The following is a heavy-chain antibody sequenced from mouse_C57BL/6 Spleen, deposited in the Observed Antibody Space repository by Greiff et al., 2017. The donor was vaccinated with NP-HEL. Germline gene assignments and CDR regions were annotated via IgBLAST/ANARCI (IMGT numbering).Heavy chain of an antibody. D-gene: IGHD4-1*01. CDR3: ARDTNGDEYFDV. V-gene: IGHV5-4*01. Sequence: EVQGVESGGGLVKPGGSLKLSCAASGFTFSSYAMSWVRQTPEKRLEWVATISDGGSYTYYPDNVKGRFTISRDNAKNNLYLQMSHLKSEDTAMYYCARDTNGDEYFDVWGTGTTVTVSS. CDR2: ISDGGSYT. CDR1: GFTFSSYA. J-gene: IGHJ1*03.